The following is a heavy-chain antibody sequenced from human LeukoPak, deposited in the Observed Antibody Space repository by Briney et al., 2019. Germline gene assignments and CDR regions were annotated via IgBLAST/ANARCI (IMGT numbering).Heavy chain of an antibody. Sequence: ASVKVSCKASGYTFTSYNMHWVRQAPGQGLEWMGIINPSGGSTSYAQKFQGRVTMTRDTSTSTVYMELSSLRSEDTAVYYCAREYRDCSSTSCYTASHYYYGMDVWGQGTTVTVSS. CDR2: INPSGGST. CDR1: GYTFTSYN. CDR3: AREYRDCSSTSCYTASHYYYGMDV. V-gene: IGHV1-46*01. J-gene: IGHJ6*02. D-gene: IGHD2-2*02.